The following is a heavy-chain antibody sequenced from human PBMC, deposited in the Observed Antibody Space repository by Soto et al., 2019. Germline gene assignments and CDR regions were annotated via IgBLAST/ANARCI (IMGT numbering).Heavy chain of an antibody. D-gene: IGHD3-22*01. CDR2: IKHDGNEK. CDR3: ARGYYYDASGPFSDSFDI. Sequence: PGGSLRLSCVASGFTFSDYWMSWFRQVPGRGPEWLANIKHDGNEKYYVDFVKGRFTISRDNAKNSLFLQMNSLRVEDTAVYFCARGYYYDASGPFSDSFDIWGQGTMVTVSS. J-gene: IGHJ3*02. V-gene: IGHV3-7*04. CDR1: GFTFSDYW.